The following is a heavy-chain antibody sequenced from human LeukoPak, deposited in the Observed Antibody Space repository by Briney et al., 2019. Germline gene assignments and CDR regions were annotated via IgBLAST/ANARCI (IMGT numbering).Heavy chain of an antibody. CDR1: GYTFTSYA. Sequence: ASVKVSCKASGYTFTSYAMNWVRQAPGQGLEWMGWINTNTGNPTYAQGFTGRFVFSLDTSVSTAYLQISSLKAEDTAVYYCARGPVLLWFGESYGMDVWGQGTTVTVSS. J-gene: IGHJ6*02. V-gene: IGHV7-4-1*02. CDR2: INTNTGNP. D-gene: IGHD3-10*01. CDR3: ARGPVLLWFGESYGMDV.